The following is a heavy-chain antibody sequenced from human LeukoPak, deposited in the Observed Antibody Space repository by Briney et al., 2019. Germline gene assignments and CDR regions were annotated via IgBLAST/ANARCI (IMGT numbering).Heavy chain of an antibody. CDR3: AKGVAVAIGYYFDY. CDR2: LSSGNSYI. D-gene: IGHD6-19*01. Sequence: GGSLRLSCAASGFTFSSYVMSWVRQAPGKGLEWVSSLSSGNSYIYYADSVKGRFTISRDNSKNTLYLQMNSLRAEDTTVYYCAKGVAVAIGYYFDYWGQGTLVTVSS. CDR1: GFTFSSYV. V-gene: IGHV3-21*01. J-gene: IGHJ4*02.